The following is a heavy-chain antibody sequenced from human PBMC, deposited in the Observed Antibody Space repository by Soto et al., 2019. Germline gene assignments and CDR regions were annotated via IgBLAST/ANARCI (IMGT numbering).Heavy chain of an antibody. D-gene: IGHD3-3*01. CDR2: ISSVGTTT. CDR3: ARARDYDCWSGLLFYGMDV. Sequence: EVQLLESGGGLVQPGGSLRLSCADSGFTFSNYAMSWVRQAPGKGLEWVSGISSVGTTTYYADSVKGRFTISRDNFKRTLDLQMSSLRAEDTATYYCARARDYDCWSGLLFYGMDVWGQGTTVTVSS. J-gene: IGHJ6*02. CDR1: GFTFSNYA. V-gene: IGHV3-23*01.